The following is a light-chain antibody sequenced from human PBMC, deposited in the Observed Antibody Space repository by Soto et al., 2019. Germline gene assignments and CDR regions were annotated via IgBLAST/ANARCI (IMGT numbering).Light chain of an antibody. Sequence: QSVLTQPASVSGSPGQSITISCIGTSSDVGGYNYVSWYQQFPGRAPKLIIEEVSNRPSGVSNRFSGSKSGNTASLTISGLQAEDEADYHCSSHTSAHTLVFGTGTKVT. V-gene: IGLV2-14*01. CDR2: EVS. CDR3: SSHTSAHTLV. CDR1: SSDVGGYNY. J-gene: IGLJ1*01.